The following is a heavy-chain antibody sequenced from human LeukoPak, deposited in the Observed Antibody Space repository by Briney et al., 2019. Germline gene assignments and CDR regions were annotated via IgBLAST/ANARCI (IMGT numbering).Heavy chain of an antibody. V-gene: IGHV4-34*01. Sequence: SETLSLTCAVYGGSFSGYYWSWFRRPPGKGREWIGGIYYSGNTYYNPSLKSRVTISVDTSKNQFSLKLSSVTAADTAVYYCARDFRVLYSSSWYFDYWGQGTLVTVSS. CDR1: GGSFSGYY. CDR3: ARDFRVLYSSSWYFDY. D-gene: IGHD6-13*01. CDR2: IYYSGNT. J-gene: IGHJ4*02.